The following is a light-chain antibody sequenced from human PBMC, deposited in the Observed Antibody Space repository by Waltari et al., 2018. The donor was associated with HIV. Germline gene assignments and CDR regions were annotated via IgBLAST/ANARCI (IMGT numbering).Light chain of an antibody. J-gene: IGKJ1*01. CDR3: QVYGGSFRWT. CDR2: ASS. Sequence: VLTQSPATLSVSPGENATLSCRASQSIEHKSFTGYQQRPGQAPRRVLFASSPRAPVIPDRCHGSASRTEFTLTIRRLEPEDFAIYSCQVYGGSFRWTFGPGT. V-gene: IGKV3-20*01. CDR1: QSIEHKS.